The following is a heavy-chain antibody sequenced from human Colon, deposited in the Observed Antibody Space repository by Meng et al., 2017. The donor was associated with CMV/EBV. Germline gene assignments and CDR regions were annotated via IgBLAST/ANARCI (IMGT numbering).Heavy chain of an antibody. CDR2: INSNSGAT. CDR1: GYTFSDYH. CDR3: ARDPSGSRVPFDY. J-gene: IGHJ4*02. V-gene: IGHV1-2*02. D-gene: IGHD1-26*01. Sequence: QVQLVQSEAEVKKPGASVKVSCKTSGYTFSDYHIHWVRQAPGQGLEWMGWINSNSGATDYAQKFQGRFTMTRDTSITTVYMELSSLRSDDTAVYYCARDPSGSRVPFDYWGQGSLVTVSS.